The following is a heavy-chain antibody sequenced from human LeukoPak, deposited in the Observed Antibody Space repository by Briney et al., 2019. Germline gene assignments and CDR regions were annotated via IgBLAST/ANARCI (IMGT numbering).Heavy chain of an antibody. CDR1: GGSFSGYY. J-gene: IGHJ5*02. V-gene: IGHV4-34*01. CDR3: ARYVLRYFGIDSKRNNWFDP. Sequence: SETLSLTCAVYGGSFSGYYWRWIRQPPGKGLEWIGEINHSGSTNYNPSLKSRVTISVDTSKNQFSLKLSSVTAADTAVYYCARYVLRYFGIDSKRNNWFDPWGQGTLVTVSS. CDR2: INHSGST. D-gene: IGHD3-9*01.